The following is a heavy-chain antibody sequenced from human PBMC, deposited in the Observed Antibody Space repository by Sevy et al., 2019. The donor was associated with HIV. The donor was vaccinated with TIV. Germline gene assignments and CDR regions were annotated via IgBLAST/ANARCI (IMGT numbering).Heavy chain of an antibody. J-gene: IGHJ6*02. CDR1: GYTFTSYG. V-gene: IGHV1-18*01. D-gene: IGHD2-15*01. CDR3: ASSASGVVVVAANPLYYYYGMDV. Sequence: GASVKVSCKASGYTFTSYGISWVRQAPGQGLEWMGWISAYNGNTNYAQKLQGRVTMTTDTSTSTAYMELRSLRSDDTAVYYCASSASGVVVVAANPLYYYYGMDVWGQGTTVTVSS. CDR2: ISAYNGNT.